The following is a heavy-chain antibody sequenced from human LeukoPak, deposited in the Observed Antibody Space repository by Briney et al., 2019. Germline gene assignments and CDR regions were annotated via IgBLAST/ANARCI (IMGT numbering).Heavy chain of an antibody. CDR1: GYSFTSYW. D-gene: IGHD3-22*01. CDR2: IYPGDSDT. V-gene: IGHV5-51*01. Sequence: EESLKISCKGSGYSFTSYWIGWVRQMPGKGLEWMGIIYPGDSDTRYSPSFQGQVTISADKSISTAYLQWSSLKASDTAMYYCARLPGYYDSSGYHPDGLKFDYWGQGTLVTVSS. CDR3: ARLPGYYDSSGYHPDGLKFDY. J-gene: IGHJ4*02.